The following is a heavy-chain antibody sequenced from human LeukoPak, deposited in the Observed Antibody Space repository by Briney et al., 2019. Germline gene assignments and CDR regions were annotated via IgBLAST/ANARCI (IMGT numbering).Heavy chain of an antibody. Sequence: SEILSLTCSVSGGSITSYYWSWIRQPPGKGLEWIGYFHYTGGTNYNPYLKSRVTISVDTSKNQVSLKMTSVTAADTAVYYCATNRPVGGAYWGSFDIWGQGTLVTVSS. V-gene: IGHV4-59*01. CDR1: GGSITSYY. CDR3: ATNRPVGGAYWGSFDI. J-gene: IGHJ3*02. D-gene: IGHD2-8*02. CDR2: FHYTGGT.